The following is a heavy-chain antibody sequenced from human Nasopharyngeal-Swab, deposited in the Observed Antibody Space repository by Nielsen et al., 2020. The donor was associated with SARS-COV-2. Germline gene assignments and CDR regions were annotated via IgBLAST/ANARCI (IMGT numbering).Heavy chain of an antibody. V-gene: IGHV4-59*08. CDR3: ARQDYVRAFDI. D-gene: IGHD3-10*02. Sequence: SETLSLTCTLSGGSISSYYWSWIRQPPGKGLEWIGYIYYSGSTNYNPSLKSRVTISVDTSKNQFSLKLSSVTAADTAVYYCARQDYVRAFDIWGQGTMVTVSS. J-gene: IGHJ3*02. CDR1: GGSISSYY. CDR2: IYYSGST.